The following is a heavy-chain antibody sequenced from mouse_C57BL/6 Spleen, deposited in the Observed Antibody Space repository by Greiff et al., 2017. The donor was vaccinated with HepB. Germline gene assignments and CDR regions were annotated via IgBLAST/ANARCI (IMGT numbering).Heavy chain of an antibody. J-gene: IGHJ4*01. CDR3: DKNSNLYAMDY. CDR2: IWSGGST. D-gene: IGHD2-5*01. V-gene: IGHV2-5*01. CDR1: GFSFTSYG. Sequence: VKLVESGPGLVQPSQSLSITCTVSGFSFTSYGVHWVRQSPGKGLEWLGVIWSGGSTDYNAAFMSRLSITKDNSKSQVFFKMNSLQADDTAIYYCDKNSNLYAMDYWGQGTSVTVSS.